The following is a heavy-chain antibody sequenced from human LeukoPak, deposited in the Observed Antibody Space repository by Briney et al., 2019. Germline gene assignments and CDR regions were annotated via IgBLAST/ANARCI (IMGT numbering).Heavy chain of an antibody. CDR1: GFTFSSYS. CDR3: AKSPAPKYEARYFDL. CDR2: ISGSGGST. Sequence: GGSLRLSCAASGFTFSSYSMNWVRQAPGKGLEWVSAISGSGGSTYYADSVKGRFTISRDNSKNTLYLQMNSLRAEDTAVYYCAKSPAPKYEARYFDLWGRGTLVTVSS. V-gene: IGHV3-23*01. J-gene: IGHJ2*01. D-gene: IGHD2-8*01.